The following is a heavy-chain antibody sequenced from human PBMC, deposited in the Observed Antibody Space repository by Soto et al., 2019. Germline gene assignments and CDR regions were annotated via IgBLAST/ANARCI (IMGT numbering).Heavy chain of an antibody. Sequence: ASVKVSCKASGYTFTSYGISWVRQAPGQGLEWMGWISAYNGNTNYAQKLQGRVTMTTDTSTSTAYMELRSPRSDDTAVYYCAREGPISGSYYPSDYCGQGTMVSVSS. V-gene: IGHV1-18*01. D-gene: IGHD1-26*01. CDR2: ISAYNGNT. J-gene: IGHJ4*02. CDR1: GYTFTSYG. CDR3: AREGPISGSYYPSDY.